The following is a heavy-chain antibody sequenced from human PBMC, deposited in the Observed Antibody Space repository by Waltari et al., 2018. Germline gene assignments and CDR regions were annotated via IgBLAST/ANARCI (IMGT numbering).Heavy chain of an antibody. V-gene: IGHV3-74*01. D-gene: IGHD6-13*01. Sequence: EVQLVESGGGLVQLGGSLRRSCAASGFTLSSYWMHWVRQAPGKGLVWVSDINTDGSTTNYADSVKGRFTISRDNAKNTLYLQMDSLRAEETAVYYCVIGAQHVSNWYASEYFQHWGQGTLVTVSS. CDR2: INTDGSTT. J-gene: IGHJ1*01. CDR1: GFTLSSYW. CDR3: VIGAQHVSNWYASEYFQH.